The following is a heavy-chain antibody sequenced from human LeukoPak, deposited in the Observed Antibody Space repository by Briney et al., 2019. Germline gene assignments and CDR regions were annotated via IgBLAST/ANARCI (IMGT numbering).Heavy chain of an antibody. V-gene: IGHV4-30-4*01. CDR1: GGSISSGDYY. D-gene: IGHD3-22*01. J-gene: IGHJ4*02. Sequence: SETLSLTCTVSGGSISSGDYYWSWIRQPPGKGLEWIGYIYYSGSTYYNPSLKSRVTISVDTSKNQFSLKLSSVTAADTAVYYCARDRSNYYDSSGYYYVGGFDYWGQGTLVTVSS. CDR2: IYYSGST. CDR3: ARDRSNYYDSSGYYYVGGFDY.